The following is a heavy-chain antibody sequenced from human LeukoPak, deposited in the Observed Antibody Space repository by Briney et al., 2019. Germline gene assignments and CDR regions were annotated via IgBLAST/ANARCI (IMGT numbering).Heavy chain of an antibody. J-gene: IGHJ4*02. CDR1: GDIFSSKSAA. CDR2: TYYRSKWSS. CDR3: ARSQTGRTFDY. V-gene: IGHV6-1*01. Sequence: SQTLSLTCAISGDIFSSKSAAWNWVRQSPSGGLEWLGRTYYRSKWSSGYAESVKSRLTISPDTSKNQFSLQLRSVTPEDTAVYYCARSQTGRTFDYWGQGALVTVSS.